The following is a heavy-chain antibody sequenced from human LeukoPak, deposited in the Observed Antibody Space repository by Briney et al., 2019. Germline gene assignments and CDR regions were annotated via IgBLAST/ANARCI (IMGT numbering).Heavy chain of an antibody. D-gene: IGHD1-7*01. J-gene: IGHJ4*02. Sequence: PAGSLRLSCAASGFTFSNYDMHWVRQATGKGLEWISAIGTAGDTYYPGSVRGRFTMSRENAKNSLYLQMNSLTAGDTAVYYCARGTNTHCDYWGQGILVTVSS. V-gene: IGHV3-13*04. CDR2: IGTAGDT. CDR3: ARGTNTHCDY. CDR1: GFTFSNYD.